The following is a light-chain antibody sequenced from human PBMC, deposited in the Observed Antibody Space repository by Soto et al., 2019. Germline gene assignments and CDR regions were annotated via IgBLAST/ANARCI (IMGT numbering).Light chain of an antibody. Sequence: QSALTQPASVSASPGQSITISCTGTSSDIGYYNSVSWYQQHPGTAPQLMIYDVSYRPCGISSRFSGSKSGNTASLTISGLQPEDEADYFCSSYTTTSTRVFGGGTKLTVL. CDR1: SSDIGYYNS. CDR3: SSYTTTSTRV. V-gene: IGLV2-14*01. CDR2: DVS. J-gene: IGLJ2*01.